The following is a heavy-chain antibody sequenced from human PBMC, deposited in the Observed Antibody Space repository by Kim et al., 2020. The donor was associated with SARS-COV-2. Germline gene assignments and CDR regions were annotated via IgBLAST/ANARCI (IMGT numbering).Heavy chain of an antibody. CDR2: IIPIFGTA. V-gene: IGHV1-69*13. Sequence: SVKVSCKASGGTFSSYAISLVRQAPGQGLEWMGGIIPIFGTANYAQKFQGRVTITADESTSTAYMELSSLRSEDTAVYYCARIRELKYSDGSFDYWGQGTLVTVSS. CDR1: GGTFSSYA. CDR3: ARIRELKYSDGSFDY. J-gene: IGHJ4*02. D-gene: IGHD5-18*01.